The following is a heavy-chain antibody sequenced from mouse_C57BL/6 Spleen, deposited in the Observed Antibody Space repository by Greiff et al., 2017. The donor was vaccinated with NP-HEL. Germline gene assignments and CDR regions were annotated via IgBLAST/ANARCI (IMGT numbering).Heavy chain of an antibody. CDR2: IDPETGGT. CDR3: TRYPYYGSSLYYFDY. J-gene: IGHJ2*01. Sequence: QVQLQQSGAELVRPGASVTLSCKASGYTFTDYEMHWVKQTPVHGLEWIGAIDPETGGTAYNQKFKGKAILTADKSSSTAYMELRSLTSEDSAVYYCTRYPYYGSSLYYFDYWVQGTTLTVSS. D-gene: IGHD1-1*01. V-gene: IGHV1-15*01. CDR1: GYTFTDYE.